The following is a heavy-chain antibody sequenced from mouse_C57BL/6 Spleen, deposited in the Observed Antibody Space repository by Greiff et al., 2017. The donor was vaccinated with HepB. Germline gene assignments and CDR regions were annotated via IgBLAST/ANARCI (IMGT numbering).Heavy chain of an antibody. J-gene: IGHJ1*03. Sequence: VQLQQSGPELVKPGASVKISCKASGYSFTGYYMNWVKQSPEKSLEWIGEINPSTGGTTYKQKFKAKATLTVDKSASPAYRQLTRLTSEYSAVYFCARACGSSYRWYFDVWGTGTTLTVSS. V-gene: IGHV1-42*01. CDR1: GYSFTGYY. CDR3: ARACGSSYRWYFDV. D-gene: IGHD1-1*01. CDR2: INPSTGGT.